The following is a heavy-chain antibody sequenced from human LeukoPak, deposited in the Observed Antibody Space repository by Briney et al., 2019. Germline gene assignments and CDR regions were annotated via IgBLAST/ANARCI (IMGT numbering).Heavy chain of an antibody. Sequence: PGESLKISCKGSGHSFTSYWIGWVRQMPGKGLEWMGIIYPGDSDTRYSPSFQGQVTISADKSISTAYLQWSSLKASDTAMYYCARLPPGTTPLSWFDPWGQGTLVTVSS. CDR2: IYPGDSDT. J-gene: IGHJ5*02. V-gene: IGHV5-51*01. CDR1: GHSFTSYW. D-gene: IGHD1-1*01. CDR3: ARLPPGTTPLSWFDP.